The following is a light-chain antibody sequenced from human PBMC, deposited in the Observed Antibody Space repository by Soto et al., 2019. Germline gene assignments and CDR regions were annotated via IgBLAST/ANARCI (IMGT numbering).Light chain of an antibody. CDR3: QQRTNGPLT. J-gene: IGKJ4*01. Sequence: EIVLTQSPATLSFSPGERATLSCRASQSVDKYLVWYQQKPGQAPRLLIYDASSRATGIPARFSGSGSGTDFSLTITSLEPEDFAVDYCQQRTNGPLTFGGGTKLEIK. V-gene: IGKV3-11*01. CDR1: QSVDKY. CDR2: DAS.